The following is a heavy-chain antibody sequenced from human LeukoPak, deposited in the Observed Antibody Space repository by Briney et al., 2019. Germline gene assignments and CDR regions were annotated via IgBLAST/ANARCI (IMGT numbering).Heavy chain of an antibody. V-gene: IGHV4-59*12. CDR3: ARNLIAATISDAFDI. CDR2: IYYSGST. CDR1: GGSISSYY. Sequence: SETLSLTCTVSGGSISSYYWSWIRQPPGKGLEWIGYIYYSGSTNYNPSLKSRVTISVDKSKNQFSLKLSSVTAADTAMYYCARNLIAATISDAFDIWGQGTMVTVSS. J-gene: IGHJ3*02. D-gene: IGHD6-6*01.